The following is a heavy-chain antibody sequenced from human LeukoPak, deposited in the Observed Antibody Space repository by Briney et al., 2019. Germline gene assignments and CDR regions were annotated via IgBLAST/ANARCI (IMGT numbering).Heavy chain of an antibody. CDR1: GGSISSRSYY. J-gene: IGHJ4*02. Sequence: SETLSLTCTVSGGSISSRSYYWGWIRRPPGKGLEWIGSIYYSGTTYYNPSLKSRVTISADTSKNQFSLKVGSVTAADTAVYYCARYCGDDCYSSHFDYWGQGTLVTVSS. V-gene: IGHV4-39*01. CDR3: ARYCGDDCYSSHFDY. D-gene: IGHD2-21*02. CDR2: IYYSGTT.